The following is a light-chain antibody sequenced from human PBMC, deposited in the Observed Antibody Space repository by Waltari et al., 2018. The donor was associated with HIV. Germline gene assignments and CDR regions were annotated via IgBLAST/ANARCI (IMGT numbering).Light chain of an antibody. CDR1: QSVGSK. Sequence: EVVMTQSPATLSVSPGERATLFCRASQSVGSKLAWYQQKPGQDPRLLIYDASTRATVIPARFSGTGSGTDFTLTISSLQSEDFVVYYCLQYDNWPPWTFGQGTKVEFK. J-gene: IGKJ1*01. V-gene: IGKV3-15*01. CDR2: DAS. CDR3: LQYDNWPPWT.